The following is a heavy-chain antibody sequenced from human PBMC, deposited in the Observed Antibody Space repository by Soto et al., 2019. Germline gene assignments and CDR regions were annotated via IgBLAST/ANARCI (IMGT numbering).Heavy chain of an antibody. V-gene: IGHV4-59*08. D-gene: IGHD4-17*01. Sequence: QVQLQESGPGLVRPSETLSLTCAVSGGPITSHFWSWIRQSPSKGLEWIGYIHYTGSTAYNPSLRSRVAMSIDTSNRQFSLRLNSVTAADSAVYYCARYDEYGPLFFVSGGQGTLVTVSS. J-gene: IGHJ4*02. CDR1: GGPITSHF. CDR3: ARYDEYGPLFFVS. CDR2: IHYTGST.